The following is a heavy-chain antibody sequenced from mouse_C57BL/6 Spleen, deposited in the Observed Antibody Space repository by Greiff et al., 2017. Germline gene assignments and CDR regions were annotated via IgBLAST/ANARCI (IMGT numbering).Heavy chain of an antibody. CDR1: GFTFSDFY. J-gene: IGHJ1*03. V-gene: IGHV7-1*01. CDR3: ARDAWDYYYGNNWYFDV. D-gene: IGHD1-1*01. Sequence: EVKLVESGGGLVQSGRSLRLSCATSGFTFSDFYMEWVRQAPGKGLEWIAASRNKANDYTTEDSASVKGPFIVTRDTTQSILYLQMHALRADDTAIYYCARDAWDYYYGNNWYFDVWGTGTTVTVSS. CDR2: SRNKANDYTT.